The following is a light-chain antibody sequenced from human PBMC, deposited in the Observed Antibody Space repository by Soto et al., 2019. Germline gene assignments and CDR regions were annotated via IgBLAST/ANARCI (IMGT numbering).Light chain of an antibody. Sequence: EIVLTQSPGTLSLSPGERATLSCRASQSVSNSFLAWYQQKPGQAPRLLIYGASTRAAGIPDRFSGSGSGTDFTLTVNRLEPEDFAVYYCQQYGTSPPYTFGQGTKLEIK. CDR1: QSVSNSF. CDR2: GAS. J-gene: IGKJ2*01. CDR3: QQYGTSPPYT. V-gene: IGKV3-20*01.